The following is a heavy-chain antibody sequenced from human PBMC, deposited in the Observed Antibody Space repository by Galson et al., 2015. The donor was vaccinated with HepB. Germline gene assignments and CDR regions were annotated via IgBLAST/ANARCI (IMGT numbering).Heavy chain of an antibody. CDR2: SIPILDIA. CDR3: ASELCSTTSCYRPYYFDY. D-gene: IGHD2-2*02. J-gene: IGHJ4*02. V-gene: IGHV1-69*04. Sequence: SVKVSCKASGGTFSSYALSWVRQAPRQGLEWMGRSIPILDIANYAQKFQGRVTLTADKSTNTAYMELSSLRSEDTAVYFCASELCSTTSCYRPYYFDYWGQGTLVTVSS. CDR1: GGTFSSYA.